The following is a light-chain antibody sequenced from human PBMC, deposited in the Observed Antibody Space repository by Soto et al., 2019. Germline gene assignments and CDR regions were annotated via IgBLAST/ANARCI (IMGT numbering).Light chain of an antibody. Sequence: EIVLTQFPGTLSLSPGERATLSCRASQSITSSNLAWYQQKPGQAPRLIIYGASNRATGIPDRFSGSGSGTDFTLTISRLEPEDFAVYFCQHYGNSLPWTFGRGTKVDIK. CDR1: QSITSSN. J-gene: IGKJ1*01. V-gene: IGKV3-20*01. CDR3: QHYGNSLPWT. CDR2: GAS.